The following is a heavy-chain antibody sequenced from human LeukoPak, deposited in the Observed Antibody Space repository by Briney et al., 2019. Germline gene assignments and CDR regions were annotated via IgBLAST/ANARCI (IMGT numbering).Heavy chain of an antibody. CDR1: GGTFSRHT. D-gene: IGHD1-14*01. Sequence: ASVKVSCKASGGTFSRHTISWVRQSPGQGLEWMGGITPMFGTSNYAQKFRGRVTITADESTNTAYVELSSLRSEDTAVYYCARDSSEFRSLLFHWGQGTLVTASS. J-gene: IGHJ1*01. V-gene: IGHV1-69*01. CDR2: ITPMFGTS. CDR3: ARDSSEFRSLLFH.